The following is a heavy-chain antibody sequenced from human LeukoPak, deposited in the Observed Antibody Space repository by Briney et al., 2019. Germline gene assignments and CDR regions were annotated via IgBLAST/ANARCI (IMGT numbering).Heavy chain of an antibody. V-gene: IGHV4-4*07. D-gene: IGHD2-2*01. CDR2: IYTSGST. CDR1: GGSISSYY. J-gene: IGHJ4*02. CDR3: AREKRDCRPRYCSSTSYPDY. Sequence: SETLSLTCAVSGGSISSYYWSWIRQPAGKGLEWIGRIYTSGSTNYNPSLKSRVTMSVDTSKNQFSLKLSSVTAADTAVYYCAREKRDCRPRYCSSTSYPDYWGQGTLVTVSS.